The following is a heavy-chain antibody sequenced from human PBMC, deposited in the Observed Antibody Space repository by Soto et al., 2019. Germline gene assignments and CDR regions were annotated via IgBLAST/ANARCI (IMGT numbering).Heavy chain of an antibody. D-gene: IGHD7-27*01. CDR3: ARYLTGEGFDY. Sequence: GGSLRLSCAASGFTFSSYSMNWVRQAPGKGLEWVSYISSSSSTIYYADSVKGRFTISRDNAKNSLYLQMNSLRAEDTAVYYCARYLTGEGFDYWGQGTLVTVSS. CDR2: ISSSSSTI. V-gene: IGHV3-48*01. CDR1: GFTFSSYS. J-gene: IGHJ4*02.